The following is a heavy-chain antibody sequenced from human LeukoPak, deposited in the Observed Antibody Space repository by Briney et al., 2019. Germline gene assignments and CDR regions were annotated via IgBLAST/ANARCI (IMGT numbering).Heavy chain of an antibody. CDR3: ARAGYSYGTGYYFDY. Sequence: SETLSLTCTVSGCSISSYYWSWLRLPPGKGLEWIGYIYYTGATYYNPSLTSRVTISLDTSKSQFSLKLSSVTAADAAVYYCARAGYSYGTGYYFDYWGQGALVTVSS. D-gene: IGHD5-18*01. CDR2: IYYTGAT. V-gene: IGHV4-59*01. J-gene: IGHJ4*02. CDR1: GCSISSYY.